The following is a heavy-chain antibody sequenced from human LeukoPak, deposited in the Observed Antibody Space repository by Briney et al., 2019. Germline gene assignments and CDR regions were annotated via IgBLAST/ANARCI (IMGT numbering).Heavy chain of an antibody. V-gene: IGHV4-61*02. J-gene: IGHJ4*02. CDR3: ASRARDGYNYDY. D-gene: IGHD5-24*01. CDR1: GGSISSGSYY. CDR2: IYTSGST. Sequence: SQTLSLTCTVSGGSISSGSYYWSWIRQPAGKGLEWIGRIYTSGSTNYNPSLKSRVTISVDTSKNQFSLKLSSVTAADTAVYYCASRARDGYNYDYWGQGTLVTVSS.